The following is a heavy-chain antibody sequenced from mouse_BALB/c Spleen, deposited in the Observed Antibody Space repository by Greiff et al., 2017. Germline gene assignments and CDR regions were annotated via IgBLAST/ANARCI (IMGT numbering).Heavy chain of an antibody. CDR3: ARSPFITPFDY. V-gene: IGHV1-54*01. J-gene: IGHJ2*01. CDR1: GYAFTNYL. Sequence: QVQLQQSGAELVRPGTSVKVSCKASGYAFTNYLIEWVKQRPGQGLEWIGVINPGSGGTNYNEKFKGKATLTADKSSSTAYMQLSSLTSDDSAVYFRARSPFITPFDYWGQGTTLTVSS. CDR2: INPGSGGT. D-gene: IGHD1-1*01.